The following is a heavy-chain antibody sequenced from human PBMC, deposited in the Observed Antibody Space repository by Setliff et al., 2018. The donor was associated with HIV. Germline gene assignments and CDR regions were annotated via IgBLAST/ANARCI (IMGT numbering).Heavy chain of an antibody. CDR3: ARDRLTMVRGVILPQYYFDY. D-gene: IGHD3-10*01. CDR2: IYYSGST. V-gene: IGHV4-30-4*08. Sequence: TLSLTCTVSGGSISSGDYYWSWIRQPPGKGLEWIGYIYYSGSTYHNPSLKSRVTISVDTSKNQFSLKLSSVTAADTAVYYCARDRLTMVRGVILPQYYFDYWGQGTLVTVSS. J-gene: IGHJ4*02. CDR1: GGSISSGDYY.